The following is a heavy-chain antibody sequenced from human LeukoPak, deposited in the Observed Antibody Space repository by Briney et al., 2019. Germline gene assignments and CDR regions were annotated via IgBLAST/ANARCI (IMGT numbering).Heavy chain of an antibody. CDR2: ISDNGDST. V-gene: IGHV3-23*01. D-gene: IGHD5-12*01. CDR3: ANYDIAATIMGY. CDR1: GFSFSSSA. Sequence: PGGSLRLSCAASGFSFSSSAMSWVRQAPGKGLEWVSAISDNGDSTYYADSVKGRFTASRDNSKNTLYLQMHSLRAEDTAVYYCANYDIAATIMGYWGQGTLVTVSS. J-gene: IGHJ4*02.